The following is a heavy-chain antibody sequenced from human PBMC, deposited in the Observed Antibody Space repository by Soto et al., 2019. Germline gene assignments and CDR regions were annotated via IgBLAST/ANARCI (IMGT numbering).Heavy chain of an antibody. CDR3: AAXLRDQLRIYYYYYGMDV. CDR2: IVVGSGNT. CDR1: GFTFTSSA. V-gene: IGHV1-58*01. Sequence: ASVKVSCKASGFTFTSSAVQWVRQARGQRLEWIGWIVVGSGNTNYAQKFQERVTITRDMSTSTAYMELSSLRSEDTAVYYCAAXLRDQLRIYYYYYGMDVWGQGTTVTVSS. D-gene: IGHD2-2*01. J-gene: IGHJ6*02.